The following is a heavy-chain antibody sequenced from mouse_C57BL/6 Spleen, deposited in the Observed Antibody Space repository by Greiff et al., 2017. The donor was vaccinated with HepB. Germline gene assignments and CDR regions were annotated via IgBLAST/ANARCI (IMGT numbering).Heavy chain of an antibody. J-gene: IGHJ3*01. D-gene: IGHD1-1*01. CDR1: GYTFTSYW. CDR3: ARSHYGSSYPFAY. Sequence: VQLQQPGAELVRPGTSVKLSCKASGYTFTSYWMHWVKQRPGQGLEWIGVIDPSDSYTNYNQKFKGKATLTVDTSSSTAYMQLSSLTSEDSAVYYCARSHYGSSYPFAYWGQGTLVTVSA. CDR2: IDPSDSYT. V-gene: IGHV1-59*01.